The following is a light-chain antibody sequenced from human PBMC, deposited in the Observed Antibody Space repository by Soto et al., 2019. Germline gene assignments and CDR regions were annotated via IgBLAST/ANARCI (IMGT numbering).Light chain of an antibody. CDR2: SAS. V-gene: IGKV1-17*03. Sequence: DIQVTRSPSAMSAAVGDRVTITCRTSQDISNRLGWFQQRPGKAPKRLISSASTLETGVPSRFSGTGSGTEFTLTISSLQPEDFATYYCQQHAAYPRDFGQGTKVEMK. CDR3: QQHAAYPRD. J-gene: IGKJ1*01. CDR1: QDISNR.